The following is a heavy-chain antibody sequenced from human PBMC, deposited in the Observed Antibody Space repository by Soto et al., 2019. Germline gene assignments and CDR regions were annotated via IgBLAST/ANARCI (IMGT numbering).Heavy chain of an antibody. D-gene: IGHD6-19*01. CDR3: ARAGGLGAVAVDY. CDR1: GGSISRYY. J-gene: IGHJ4*02. Sequence: SETLSLTCTVSGGSISRYYWSWIRQPPGKGLEWIGYIYHSGSTYYNPSLKSRVTISVDRSKNQFSLKLSSVTAADTAVYYCARAGGLGAVAVDYWGQGTLVTVSS. CDR2: IYHSGST. V-gene: IGHV4-30-2*01.